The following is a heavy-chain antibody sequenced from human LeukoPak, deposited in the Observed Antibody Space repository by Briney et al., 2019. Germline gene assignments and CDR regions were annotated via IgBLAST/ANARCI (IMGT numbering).Heavy chain of an antibody. V-gene: IGHV1-46*01. Sequence: ASVKVSCKAPGYTFTSYYMHWVRQAPGQGLEWMGIINPSGGSTSYAQKFQGRVTMTRDTSTSTVYMELSSLRSEDTAVYYCARDPHYYGSGSYFCDYWGQGTLVTVSS. CDR3: ARDPHYYGSGSYFCDY. CDR2: INPSGGST. D-gene: IGHD3-10*01. CDR1: GYTFTSYY. J-gene: IGHJ4*02.